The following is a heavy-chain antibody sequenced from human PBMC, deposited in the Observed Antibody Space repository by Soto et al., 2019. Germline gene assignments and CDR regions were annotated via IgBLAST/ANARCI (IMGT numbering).Heavy chain of an antibody. CDR3: ARVGITMVRGVYYYYYGMDV. CDR1: GGSFSGYY. Sequence: SETLSLTCAVYGGSFSGYYWSWIRQPPGKGLEWIGEINHSGSTNYNPSLKSRVTISVDTSKNQFSLKLSSVTAADTAVYYCARVGITMVRGVYYYYYGMDVWGQGTTVTAP. D-gene: IGHD3-10*01. J-gene: IGHJ6*02. CDR2: INHSGST. V-gene: IGHV4-34*01.